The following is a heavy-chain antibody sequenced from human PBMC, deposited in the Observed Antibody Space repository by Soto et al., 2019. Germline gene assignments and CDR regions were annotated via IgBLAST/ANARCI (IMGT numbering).Heavy chain of an antibody. CDR3: ARAGLHCSGGMCYGVPMDV. CDR1: GFTVSSKY. V-gene: IGHV3-66*01. CDR2: IYSGGST. Sequence: EVQLVESGGGLVQPGGSLRLSCAASGFTVSSKYMSWVRQAPVRWLDCVSLIYSGGSTSYADSVKGRFTISRDNSKNMLYLQMNSLRDEDTAVSYCARAGLHCSGGMCYGVPMDVLGKGTTGTVSS. J-gene: IGHJ6*03. D-gene: IGHD2-15*01.